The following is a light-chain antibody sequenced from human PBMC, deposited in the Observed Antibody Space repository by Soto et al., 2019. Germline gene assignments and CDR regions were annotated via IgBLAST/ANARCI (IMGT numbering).Light chain of an antibody. J-gene: IGKJ1*01. V-gene: IGKV3-15*01. CDR1: QSVSSY. CDR2: GAS. Sequence: EIVLTQSPATLSLSPVERATLSCRASQSVSSYLAWYQQKPGQAPRLLIYGASTRATGIPARFSGSGSGTEFTLTISSLQSEDSALYYCQHYNNWPPGRTFGQGTKVDIK. CDR3: QHYNNWPPGRT.